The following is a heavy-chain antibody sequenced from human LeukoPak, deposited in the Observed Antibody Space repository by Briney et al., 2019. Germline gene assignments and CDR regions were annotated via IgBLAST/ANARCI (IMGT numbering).Heavy chain of an antibody. J-gene: IGHJ4*02. Sequence: GASVTVSCTASGFTFTSSAVQWVRQARGQRLEWIGWIVVGSGNTNYAQKFQERVTITRDMSTSTAYMELSSLRSEDTAVYYCAAVYDSSGYLGYWGQGTLVTVSS. CDR1: GFTFTSSA. CDR3: AAVYDSSGYLGY. CDR2: IVVGSGNT. D-gene: IGHD3-22*01. V-gene: IGHV1-58*01.